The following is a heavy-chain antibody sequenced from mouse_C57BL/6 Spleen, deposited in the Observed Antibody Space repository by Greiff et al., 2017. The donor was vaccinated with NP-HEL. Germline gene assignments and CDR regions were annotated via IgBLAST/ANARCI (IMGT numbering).Heavy chain of an antibody. V-gene: IGHV1-54*01. CDR3: ARSVYGSSPDY. CDR2: INPGSGGT. Sequence: QVQLKESGAELVRPGTSVKVSCKASGYAFTNYLIEWVKQRPGQGLEWIGVINPGSGGTNYNEKFKGKATLTADKSSSTAYMQLSSLTSEDSAVYFCARSVYGSSPDYWGQGTTLTVSS. D-gene: IGHD1-1*01. CDR1: GYAFTNYL. J-gene: IGHJ2*01.